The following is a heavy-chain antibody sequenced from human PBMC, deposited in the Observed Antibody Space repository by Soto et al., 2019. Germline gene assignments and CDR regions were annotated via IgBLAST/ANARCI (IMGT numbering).Heavy chain of an antibody. D-gene: IGHD2-15*01. J-gene: IGHJ4*02. CDR2: IHPNSGGT. Sequence: GLEWMGWIHPNSGGTNYAQKFQGWVTMTRDTDISTAYMEMSRLRSDDTAVYYCARDYCSGGSCYGIHFDFWGQGPLV. CDR3: ARDYCSGGSCYGIHFDF. V-gene: IGHV1-2*04.